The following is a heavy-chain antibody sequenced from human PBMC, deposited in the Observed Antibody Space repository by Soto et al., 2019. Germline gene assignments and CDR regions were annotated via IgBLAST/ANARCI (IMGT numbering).Heavy chain of an antibody. Sequence: SETLSLTCAVYGGSFSGYYWSWIRQPPGKGLEWIGEINHSGSTNYNPSLKSRVTISVDTSKNQFSLKLSSVTAADTAVYYSARLGGCCGSTRCYGFYGMDVWGQGTTVTVSS. D-gene: IGHD2-2*01. CDR1: GGSFSGYY. CDR2: INHSGST. CDR3: ARLGGCCGSTRCYGFYGMDV. J-gene: IGHJ6*02. V-gene: IGHV4-34*01.